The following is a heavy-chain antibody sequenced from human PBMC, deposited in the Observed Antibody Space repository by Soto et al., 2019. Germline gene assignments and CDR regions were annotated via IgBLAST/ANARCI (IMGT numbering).Heavy chain of an antibody. J-gene: IGHJ4*02. Sequence: EVQLVESGGGLVQPGGSLRLSCAASGFIFSDHYMDWVRQPPGKGLEWVGRTRNKANSYTAAYAASVKGRFTTSRDDSKNSLYLQMNSLKTEDTAVYYCVRVKRPEGATGSYFDYWGQGTLVTVSS. V-gene: IGHV3-72*01. CDR2: TRNKANSYTA. D-gene: IGHD1-1*01. CDR1: GFIFSDHY. CDR3: VRVKRPEGATGSYFDY.